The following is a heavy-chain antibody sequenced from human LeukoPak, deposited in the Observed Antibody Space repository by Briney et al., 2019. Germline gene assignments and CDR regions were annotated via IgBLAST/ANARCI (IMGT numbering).Heavy chain of an antibody. J-gene: IGHJ4*02. D-gene: IGHD6-13*01. CDR2: IRYDGSNK. V-gene: IGHV3-30*02. CDR3: ARGFGAAADYFDY. CDR1: GFTFSSYG. Sequence: GGSLRLSCAASGFTFSSYGMHWVRQAPGKGLEWVAFIRYDGSNKYYADSVKGRFTISRDNAENTLYLQMNSLRAEDTAVYYCARGFGAAADYFDYWGQGTLVTVSS.